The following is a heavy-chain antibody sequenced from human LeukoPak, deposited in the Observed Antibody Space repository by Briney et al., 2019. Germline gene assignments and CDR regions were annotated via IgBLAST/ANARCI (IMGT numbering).Heavy chain of an antibody. Sequence: PGGSLRLSCAASGFTFSDYYMSWIRQAPGQGLEWVSYISSSGSTIYYADSVKGRFTISRDNAKNSLYLQMNSLRAEDTAVYYCARDSSNILRFLEWSPDYWGQGTLVTVSS. CDR3: ARDSSNILRFLEWSPDY. D-gene: IGHD3-3*01. V-gene: IGHV3-11*04. J-gene: IGHJ4*02. CDR2: ISSSGSTI. CDR1: GFTFSDYY.